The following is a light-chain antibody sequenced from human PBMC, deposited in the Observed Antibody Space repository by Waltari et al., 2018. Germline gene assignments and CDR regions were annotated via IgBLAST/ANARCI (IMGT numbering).Light chain of an antibody. CDR2: GNN. CDR3: QSFDSNVRGGVV. V-gene: IGLV1-40*01. Sequence: TSVSGAPGQRVTISCTGSSSNIGAGHDVHWYQAFPGTAPKLLIYGNNNRPSGVPDRFSGSKSGSSASLAINGLQAEDEADYYCQSFDSNVRGGVVFGGGTKVTVL. CDR1: SSNIGAGHD. J-gene: IGLJ3*02.